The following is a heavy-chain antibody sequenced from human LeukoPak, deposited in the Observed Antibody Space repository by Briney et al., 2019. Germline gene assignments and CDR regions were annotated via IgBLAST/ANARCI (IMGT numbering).Heavy chain of an antibody. CDR3: AREQWLVLGYYYMDV. V-gene: IGHV3-21*01. CDR1: GFTFSSYG. Sequence: PGGSLRLSCAASGFTFSSYGMSWVRQAPGKGLEWVSSISSSSSYIYYADSVKGRFTISRDNAKNSLYLQMNSLRAEDTAVYYCAREQWLVLGYYYMDVWGKGTTVTVSS. D-gene: IGHD6-19*01. J-gene: IGHJ6*03. CDR2: ISSSSSYI.